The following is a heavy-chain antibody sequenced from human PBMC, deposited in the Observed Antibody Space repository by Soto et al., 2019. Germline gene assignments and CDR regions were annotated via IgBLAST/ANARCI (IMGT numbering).Heavy chain of an antibody. J-gene: IGHJ3*02. CDR1: GYTFTSYD. CDR3: ARVCSGGSCYSDAFDI. V-gene: IGHV1-8*01. Sequence: GASVKVSCKASGYTFTSYDINWVRQATGQGLEWMGWMNPNSGNTGYAQKFQGRVTMTRNTSISTAYMELSSLRSEDTAVYYCARVCSGGSCYSDAFDIWGQGTMVTVSS. D-gene: IGHD2-15*01. CDR2: MNPNSGNT.